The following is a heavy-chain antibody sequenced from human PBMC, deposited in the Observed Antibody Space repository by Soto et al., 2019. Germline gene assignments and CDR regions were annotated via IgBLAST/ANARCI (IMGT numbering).Heavy chain of an antibody. CDR3: ARDSTDSSGYYAPFDY. V-gene: IGHV3-21*01. Sequence: EVQLVESGGGLVKPGGSLRLSCAASGFTFSSYSMNWVRQAPGKGLEWVSSISSSSSYIYYADSVKGLFTISRDNAKNSLYLQMTSLRAEDTVVYYCARDSTDSSGYYAPFDYWGQGTLVTVSS. CDR1: GFTFSSYS. D-gene: IGHD3-22*01. J-gene: IGHJ4*02. CDR2: ISSSSSYI.